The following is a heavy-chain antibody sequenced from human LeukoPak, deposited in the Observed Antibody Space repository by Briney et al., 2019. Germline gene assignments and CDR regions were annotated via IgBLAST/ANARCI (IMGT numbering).Heavy chain of an antibody. CDR1: GFTFSGFW. CDR3: ARSSYSSSSSV. V-gene: IGHV3-7*03. J-gene: IGHJ3*01. Sequence: GGSLRLSCAVSGFTFSGFWMSWSRQAPGKGLEWVASINSDGSEGYYADVVKGRFTISRGNAKNSLYLQINSLRAEDTAVYYCARSSYSSSSSVWGQGTMDTVSS. D-gene: IGHD6-6*01. CDR2: INSDGSEG.